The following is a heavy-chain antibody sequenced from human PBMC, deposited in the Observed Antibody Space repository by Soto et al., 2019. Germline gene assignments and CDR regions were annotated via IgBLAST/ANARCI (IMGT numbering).Heavy chain of an antibody. D-gene: IGHD2-21*01. CDR3: ARGALYAYWGGSHFDY. J-gene: IGHJ4*02. CDR2: MWNYGNNK. Sequence: GGSLRLSCVASGFIFNSYGMHWVRQAPGKGLEWVAVMWNYGNNKYYAESVKGRFTISRDNSKNSVYLQMDSLRADDTAVYYCARGALYAYWGGSHFDYWGQGTPVTVSS. V-gene: IGHV3-33*01. CDR1: GFIFNSYG.